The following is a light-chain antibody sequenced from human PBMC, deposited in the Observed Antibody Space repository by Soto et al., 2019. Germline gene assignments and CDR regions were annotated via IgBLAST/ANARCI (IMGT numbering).Light chain of an antibody. CDR1: SSDVGTYNY. V-gene: IGLV2-14*01. CDR2: DVS. CDR3: SSSTSSSTLAVV. Sequence: QSALTQPASVSGSPGQSITISCTGTSSDVGTYNYVSWYQQHPGKAPKLMIYDVSNRPSGVSNRFSGSKSGNTASLTISGLQAEDEADYYCSSSTSSSTLAVVFGGGTKLTV. J-gene: IGLJ2*01.